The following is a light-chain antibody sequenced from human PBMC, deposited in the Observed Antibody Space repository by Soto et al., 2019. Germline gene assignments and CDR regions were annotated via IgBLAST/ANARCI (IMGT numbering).Light chain of an antibody. J-gene: IGLJ1*01. CDR3: SSYKSSRTLGV. V-gene: IGLV2-14*01. Sequence: QSSISEPAAVSGAPGKSITISCTGTSSDVGGYNYVSWYQQHPGKAPKLMIYEVSNRPSGVSNRFSGSKSGNTASLTISGLQAEDEADYYCSSYKSSRTLGVFGTGTKVTVL. CDR2: EVS. CDR1: SSDVGGYNY.